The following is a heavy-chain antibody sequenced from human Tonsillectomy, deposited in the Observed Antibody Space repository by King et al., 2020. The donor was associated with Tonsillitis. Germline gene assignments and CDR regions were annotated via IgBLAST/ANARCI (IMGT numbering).Heavy chain of an antibody. D-gene: IGHD3-22*01. CDR1: GGSISSSSYY. J-gene: IGHJ6*03. CDR2: IYSSGST. CDR3: ARGIVVISFYYMDV. Sequence: HVQLQESGPGLVKPSQTLSLTCTVSGGSISSSSYYWSWIRQPAGKGLEWIGRIYSSGSTNYNPSLKGRVTMSVDTSKNQLSLKLSSVTAADTAVYYCARGIVVISFYYMDVWGRGTTVTVSS. V-gene: IGHV4-61*02.